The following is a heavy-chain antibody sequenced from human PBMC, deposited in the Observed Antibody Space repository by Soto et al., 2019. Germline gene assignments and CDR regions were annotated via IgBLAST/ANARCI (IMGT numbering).Heavy chain of an antibody. Sequence: GGSLRLSCAASGFTFSSYSMNWVRQAPGKGLEWVSYISSSSSTIYYADSVKGRFTISRDNAKNSLYLQMNSLRAEDTAVYYCARRGIQGPIDYWGQGTLVTVSS. CDR1: GFTFSSYS. V-gene: IGHV3-48*01. CDR3: ARRGIQGPIDY. J-gene: IGHJ4*02. D-gene: IGHD3-16*01. CDR2: ISSSSSTI.